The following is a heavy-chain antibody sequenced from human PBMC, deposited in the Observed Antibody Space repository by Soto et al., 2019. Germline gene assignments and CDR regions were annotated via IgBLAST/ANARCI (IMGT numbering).Heavy chain of an antibody. D-gene: IGHD1-26*01. CDR3: AKEGDGNNPPYYFDS. CDR2: SSSNDRTT. Sequence: GGSLRLSCAASGFTFSSYAMNWVRQAPGKGLEWVSRSSSNDRTTYYADSVKGRFTISRDISKNTLYLQMNSLRAEDAAVYYCAKEGDGNNPPYYFDSWGQGTLVTVSS. V-gene: IGHV3-23*01. CDR1: GFTFSSYA. J-gene: IGHJ4*02.